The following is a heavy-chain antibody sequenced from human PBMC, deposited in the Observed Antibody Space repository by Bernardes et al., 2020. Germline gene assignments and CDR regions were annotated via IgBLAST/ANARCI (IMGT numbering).Heavy chain of an antibody. Sequence: AAVKVPCKASGYTFTSYGISWVRQAPGQGLEWMGWISAYNGNTNYAQKLQGRVTMTTDTSTSTAYMELRSLRSDDTAVYYCARAPGGWWSYYYYGMDVWGQGTTVTVSS. CDR3: ARAPGGWWSYYYYGMDV. J-gene: IGHJ6*02. V-gene: IGHV1-18*01. CDR2: ISAYNGNT. CDR1: GYTFTSYG. D-gene: IGHD2-8*02.